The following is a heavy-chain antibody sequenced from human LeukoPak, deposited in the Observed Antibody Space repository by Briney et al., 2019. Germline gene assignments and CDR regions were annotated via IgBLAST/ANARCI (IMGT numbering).Heavy chain of an antibody. D-gene: IGHD5-24*01. CDR2: IDHRGDT. V-gene: IGHV4-34*01. CDR3: ARGATISETGYFDF. J-gene: IGHJ4*03. CDR1: DGSFSRYY. Sequence: SATLTLTCAVYDGSFSRYYWSWIRQSPGKGLEWIAEIDHRGDTNYNPSVKSRVTISVDTSKNQFSLKVRSLSAADTAVYYCARGATISETGYFDFWGQGTLVTVSS.